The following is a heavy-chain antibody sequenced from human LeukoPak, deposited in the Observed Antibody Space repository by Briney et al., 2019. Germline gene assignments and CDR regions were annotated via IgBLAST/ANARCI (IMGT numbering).Heavy chain of an antibody. CDR2: IKQDGSEK. Sequence: PGGSLRLSCAASGFTFSSYWMSWVRQAPGKGLEWVANIKQDGSEKYYVDSVKGRFTISRDNAKNSLYLQMNSLRAEDTAVYYCAGYGSGRRTPFDYWGQGTLVTVSS. V-gene: IGHV3-7*01. CDR1: GFTFSSYW. CDR3: AGYGSGRRTPFDY. J-gene: IGHJ4*02. D-gene: IGHD3-10*01.